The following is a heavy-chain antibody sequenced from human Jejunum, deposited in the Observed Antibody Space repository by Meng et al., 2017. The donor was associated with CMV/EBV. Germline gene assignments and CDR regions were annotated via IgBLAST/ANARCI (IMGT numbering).Heavy chain of an antibody. D-gene: IGHD1/OR15-1a*01. V-gene: IGHV4-39*07. CDR3: ARDPWSQVEQRWGHYFDS. Sequence: SSSYYAGWIRQPPGKGLEWIGSINFSGTTYNNPSLKSRVTISIDTSKNQLSLKLSSVTAADTAVYYCARDPWSQVEQRWGHYFDSWGQGTLVTVSS. J-gene: IGHJ4*02. CDR2: INFSGTT. CDR1: SSSYY.